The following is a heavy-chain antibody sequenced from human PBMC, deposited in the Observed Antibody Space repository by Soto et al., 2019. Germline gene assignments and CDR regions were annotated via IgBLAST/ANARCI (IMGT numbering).Heavy chain of an antibody. J-gene: IGHJ5*02. CDR2: IYYSGST. V-gene: IGHV4-59*08. Sequence: QVQLQESGPGLVEPSETLSLTCTVSGGSISSYYWSWIRQPPGKGLEWIGYIYYSGSTNYNPSLKSRVTISVDTSKNQFSLKLSSVTAADTAVYYCARHLTVTQYNWFDPWGQGTLVTVSS. CDR1: GGSISSYY. CDR3: ARHLTVTQYNWFDP. D-gene: IGHD4-17*01.